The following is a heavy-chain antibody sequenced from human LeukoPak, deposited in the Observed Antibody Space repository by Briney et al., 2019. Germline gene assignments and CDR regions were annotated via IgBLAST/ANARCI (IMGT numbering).Heavy chain of an antibody. Sequence: GGSLRLSCAASGFTFSSHWMSWVRQAPGKGLEWVANIKQDGSEKYYVDSVKGRFTISRDNAKNSLYLQMNSLRAEDTAVYYCARDRGYWGQGTLVTVSS. CDR2: IKQDGSEK. D-gene: IGHD3-10*01. CDR1: GFTFSSHW. V-gene: IGHV3-7*01. J-gene: IGHJ4*02. CDR3: ARDRGY.